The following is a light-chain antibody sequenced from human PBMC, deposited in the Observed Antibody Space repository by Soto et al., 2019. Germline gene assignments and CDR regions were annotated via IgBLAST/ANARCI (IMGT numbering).Light chain of an antibody. Sequence: QSVLTQPASVSGSPGQSITISCTGSSSDIGAYNYVSWYQQHPGKAPKLMIYDVTNRPSGVSYRFSGSKSGSTASLTISGLQAEDEADYYCSSYTISRIRVFGGGTKLTGL. CDR3: SSYTISRIRV. V-gene: IGLV2-14*01. CDR1: SSDIGAYNY. CDR2: DVT. J-gene: IGLJ3*02.